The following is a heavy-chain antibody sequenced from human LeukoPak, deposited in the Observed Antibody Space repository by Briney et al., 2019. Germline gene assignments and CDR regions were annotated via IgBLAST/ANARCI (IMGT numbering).Heavy chain of an antibody. CDR3: ARQTGETAARRRWFDP. CDR1: GYSFTSYW. J-gene: IGHJ5*02. V-gene: IGHV5-51*01. Sequence: GESLKISCKGSGYSFTSYWIGWVRQMPGKGLEWMGIIYPGDSDTRYSPSFQGQVTISADKSISTAYLQWSSLKASDTAMFYCARQTGETAARRRWFDPWGQGTLVTVSS. D-gene: IGHD6-6*01. CDR2: IYPGDSDT.